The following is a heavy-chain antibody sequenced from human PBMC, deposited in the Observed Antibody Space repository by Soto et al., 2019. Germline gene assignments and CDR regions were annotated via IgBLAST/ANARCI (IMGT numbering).Heavy chain of an antibody. J-gene: IGHJ3*02. CDR1: GGSISSGGYS. CDR2: IYHSGST. Sequence: PSETLSLTCAVSGGSISSGGYSWSWIRQPPGKGLEWIGYIYHSGSTYYNPSLKSRVTISVDRSKNQFSLKLSSVTAAGTAVYYCARERWGAFDIWGQGTMVTVS. V-gene: IGHV4-30-2*01. D-gene: IGHD1-26*01. CDR3: ARERWGAFDI.